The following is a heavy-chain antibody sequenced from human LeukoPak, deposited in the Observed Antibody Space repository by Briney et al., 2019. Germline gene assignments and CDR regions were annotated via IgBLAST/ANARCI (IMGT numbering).Heavy chain of an antibody. Sequence: KTSESLSLTCSVSGGSISSSSYYYWGWIRQPPGKGLEWIGSIYYSGSTYYNPSLKSRVTISVDTSKNQFSLKLTSVTAADTAVYYCARGDWYATFFDYWGQGTLVTVSS. V-gene: IGHV4-39*01. CDR2: IYYSGST. CDR3: ARGDWYATFFDY. D-gene: IGHD3-9*01. J-gene: IGHJ4*02. CDR1: GGSISSSSYYY.